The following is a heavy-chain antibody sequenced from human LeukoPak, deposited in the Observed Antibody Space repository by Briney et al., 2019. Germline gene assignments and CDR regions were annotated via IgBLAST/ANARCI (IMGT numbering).Heavy chain of an antibody. V-gene: IGHV1-3*03. J-gene: IGHJ4*02. Sequence: ASVKVSCKASGGTFSSYAISWVRQAPGQRLEWMGWINAGNGNTKYSQEFQGRVTITRDTSASTAYMELSSLRSEDMAVYYCAREAGYSSGAAFDYWGQGTLVTVSS. CDR2: INAGNGNT. CDR3: AREAGYSSGAAFDY. D-gene: IGHD6-19*01. CDR1: GGTFSSYA.